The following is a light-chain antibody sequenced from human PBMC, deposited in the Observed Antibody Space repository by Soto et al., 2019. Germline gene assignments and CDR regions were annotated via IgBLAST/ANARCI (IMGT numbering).Light chain of an antibody. CDR3: QQTFSLPRS. CDR1: QNVRSY. CDR2: ETS. Sequence: DPPMTQSPSSLSASVGDRVTISCRASQNVRSYLNWYQQKPGKAPKLLIYETSTLESGVPSRFSGDGYGAEFTLSISSLEPEDFATYYCQQTFSLPRSFGPGTKVEI. V-gene: IGKV1-39*01. J-gene: IGKJ1*01.